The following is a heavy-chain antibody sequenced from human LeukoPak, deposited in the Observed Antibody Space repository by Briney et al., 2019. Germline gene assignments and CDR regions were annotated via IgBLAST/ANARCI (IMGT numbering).Heavy chain of an antibody. Sequence: GGSLRLSCAASGFTFSRFAMHWVRQGPGKGLEWVAVISFDRSNKFYADSVKGRFTISRDNSKNTLYLQMNSLRPEDTALYYCAKGGGTGYSSSWYSNWGQGTLVTVSS. D-gene: IGHD6-13*01. CDR2: ISFDRSNK. J-gene: IGHJ4*02. CDR1: GFTFSRFA. V-gene: IGHV3-30*18. CDR3: AKGGGTGYSSSWYSN.